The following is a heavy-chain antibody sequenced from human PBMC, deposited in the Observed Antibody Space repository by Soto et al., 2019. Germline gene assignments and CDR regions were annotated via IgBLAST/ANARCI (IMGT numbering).Heavy chain of an antibody. V-gene: IGHV4-39*06. D-gene: IGHD2-2*01. J-gene: IGHJ5*01. Sequence: SETLSLTCTVSVGSIRSSSYYWGWIRQPPGPGLEWIGSIYYSATTYYNPSLTSRGTITVDTSKNQFPLKLSSVTAAPTAVSSCARWVPESSGNSCAPRGFDSWGQGTLV. CDR2: IYYSATT. CDR3: ARWVPESSGNSCAPRGFDS. CDR1: VGSIRSSSYY.